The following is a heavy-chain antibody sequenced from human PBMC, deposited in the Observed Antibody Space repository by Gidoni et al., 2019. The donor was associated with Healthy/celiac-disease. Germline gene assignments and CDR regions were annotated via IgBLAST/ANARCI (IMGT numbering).Heavy chain of an antibody. Sequence: QVQLQQWGAGLLKPSETLSLTCAVHGGSFSGYCWSWIRQPPGKGLEWIGEINHSGSTNYTPSLKSRVTISVDTSKNQFSLKLSSVTAADTAVYYCARRRLVIIRGFDYWGQGTLVTVSS. CDR2: INHSGST. J-gene: IGHJ4*02. CDR1: GGSFSGYC. V-gene: IGHV4-34*01. CDR3: ARRRLVIIRGFDY. D-gene: IGHD3-9*01.